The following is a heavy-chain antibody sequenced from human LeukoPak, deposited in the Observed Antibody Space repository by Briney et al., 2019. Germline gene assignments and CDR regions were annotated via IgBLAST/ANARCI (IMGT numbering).Heavy chain of an antibody. V-gene: IGHV1-8*01. Sequence: ASVKVSCKASGYTFTSYDINWVRQATGQGLEWMGWMNPNSGNTGYAQKFQGRVTMTRNTSISTAYMELSSLRSEDTAVYYCATETYSGRPRDYYYMDVWGKGTTVTVSS. CDR3: ATETYSGRPRDYYYMDV. D-gene: IGHD1-26*01. J-gene: IGHJ6*03. CDR1: GYTFTSYD. CDR2: MNPNSGNT.